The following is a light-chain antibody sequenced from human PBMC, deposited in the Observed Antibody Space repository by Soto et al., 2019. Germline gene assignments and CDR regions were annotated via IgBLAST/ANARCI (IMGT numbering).Light chain of an antibody. CDR1: QSISSY. CDR2: AAS. CDR3: QQSYSTPFT. Sequence: DIQMTQSPSSLSASVGDRVTITCRASQSISSYLNWYQQKLGKAPKLVIYAASSLPSGVPSRFSGSGSGTDFHLTISSMQPQDCAAYYCQQSYSTPFTFGPGTKVDIK. J-gene: IGKJ3*01. V-gene: IGKV1-39*01.